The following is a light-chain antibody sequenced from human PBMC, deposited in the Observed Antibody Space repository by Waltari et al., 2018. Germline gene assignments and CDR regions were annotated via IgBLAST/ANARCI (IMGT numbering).Light chain of an antibody. CDR2: RDA. V-gene: IGLV3-25*03. J-gene: IGLJ2*01. CDR3: QSADSSGNYVV. CDR1: ALPKQD. Sequence: SYELTQPPSVSVSPGQTARITCSGDALPKQDAYWYQQRPGQAPVLVIDRDAERPSGIPGGFSGSSSGTIVTLTISGVQAEDEADYYCQSADSSGNYVVFGGGTKLTVL.